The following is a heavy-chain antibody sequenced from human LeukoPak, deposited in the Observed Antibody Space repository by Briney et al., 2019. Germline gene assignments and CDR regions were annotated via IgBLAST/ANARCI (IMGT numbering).Heavy chain of an antibody. V-gene: IGHV1-18*04. CDR3: ARTSSRQAPMPPNY. D-gene: IGHD2-2*01. J-gene: IGHJ4*02. CDR2: ISAYNGNT. CDR1: GYTFTGYY. Sequence: GASVKVSCKASGYTFTGYYMHWVRQAPGQGLEWMGWISAYNGNTNYAQKLQGRVTMTTDTSTSTAYMELRSLRSDDTAVYYCARTSSRQAPMPPNYWGQGTLVTVSS.